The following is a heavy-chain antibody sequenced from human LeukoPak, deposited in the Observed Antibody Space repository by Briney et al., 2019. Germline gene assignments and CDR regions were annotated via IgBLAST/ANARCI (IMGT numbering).Heavy chain of an antibody. CDR1: RFTFSNAW. CDR2: IKSKSDGGTT. J-gene: IGHJ4*02. V-gene: IGHV3-15*01. D-gene: IGHD3-22*01. CDR3: TTDHIGSGYPFFDF. Sequence: GGSLRLSCAASRFTFSNAWMSWVRQAPGKGLEWVGRIKSKSDGGTTDYAAPVKGRFSISRDDSKNTLYLQMNSLKTEDTAVYYCTTDHIGSGYPFFDFWGQGTLVTVSS.